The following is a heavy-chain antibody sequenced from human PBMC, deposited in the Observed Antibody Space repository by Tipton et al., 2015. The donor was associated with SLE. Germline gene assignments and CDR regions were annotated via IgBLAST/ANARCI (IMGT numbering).Heavy chain of an antibody. Sequence: LRLSCAVYGGSFSGYYWSWIRQPPGKGLEWIGEINHSGSTNYNPSLKSRVTISVDTSKNQFSLKLSSVTAADTAVYYCAREHYDSSGGRDLQHWGQGTLVTVSS. D-gene: IGHD3-22*01. CDR1: GGSFSGYY. CDR3: AREHYDSSGGRDLQH. CDR2: INHSGST. J-gene: IGHJ1*01. V-gene: IGHV4-34*01.